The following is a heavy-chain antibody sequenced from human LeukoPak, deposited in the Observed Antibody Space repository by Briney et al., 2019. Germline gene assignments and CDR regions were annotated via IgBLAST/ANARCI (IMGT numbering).Heavy chain of an antibody. V-gene: IGHV3-23*01. J-gene: IGHJ3*02. CDR1: GFTFSSYA. Sequence: GGSLRPSCAASGFTFSSYAMHWVRQAPGKGLEWVSSISGSGGSTWYADSVKGRFTISRDNAKNSLYLQMNSLRAEDTAVYYCARVPYYYDSDAFDIWGQGTMVTVSS. CDR3: ARVPYYYDSDAFDI. D-gene: IGHD3-22*01. CDR2: ISGSGGST.